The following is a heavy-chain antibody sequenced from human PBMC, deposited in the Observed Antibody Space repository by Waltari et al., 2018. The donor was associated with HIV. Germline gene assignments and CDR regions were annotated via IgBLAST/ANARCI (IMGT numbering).Heavy chain of an antibody. D-gene: IGHD6-19*01. Sequence: QVQLVQSGAEVKKPGASVKVSCKASGYTFTGYYMPWVRQAPGQGLEWMGRINPNSGGTNYAQKFQGRVTMTRDTSISTAYMELSRLRSDDTAVYYCARADSSGSKGTDYWGQGTLVTVSS. CDR2: INPNSGGT. CDR1: GYTFTGYY. V-gene: IGHV1-2*06. CDR3: ARADSSGSKGTDY. J-gene: IGHJ4*02.